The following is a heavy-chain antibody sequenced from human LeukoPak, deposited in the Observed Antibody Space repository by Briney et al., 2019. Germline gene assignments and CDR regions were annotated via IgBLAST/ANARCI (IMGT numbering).Heavy chain of an antibody. D-gene: IGHD3-3*01. J-gene: IGHJ6*03. Sequence: SETLSLTCTVSGGPISNYYRSWIRQPAGEGLEWIGRIYTSGSTNYNPSLKSRVTISVDTSKNQFSLKLSSVTAADTAVYYCARESRFGFWSGYPNEYYYMDVWGKGTTVTVSS. CDR1: GGPISNYY. CDR2: IYTSGST. CDR3: ARESRFGFWSGYPNEYYYMDV. V-gene: IGHV4-4*07.